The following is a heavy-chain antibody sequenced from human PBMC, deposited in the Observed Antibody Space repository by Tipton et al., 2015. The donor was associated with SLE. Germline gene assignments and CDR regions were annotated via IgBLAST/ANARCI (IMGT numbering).Heavy chain of an antibody. CDR2: IYTSGTT. D-gene: IGHD3-10*01. V-gene: IGHV4-4*08. J-gene: IGHJ3*02. Sequence: TLSLTCTVSDDSISTYHWSWIRQPPGKGLEWIGYIYTSGTTNYNPSPRSRVTMSVGTSRNQFSLKLSSVTAADTAVYYCARGVETIYYYGSGSYYSVHTFDIWGQGTLVTVS. CDR3: ARGVETIYYYGSGSYYSVHTFDI. CDR1: DDSISTYH.